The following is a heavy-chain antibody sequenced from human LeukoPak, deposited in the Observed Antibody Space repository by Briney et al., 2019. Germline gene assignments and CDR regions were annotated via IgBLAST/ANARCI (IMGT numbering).Heavy chain of an antibody. Sequence: GGSLRLSCAASGFTVSSNYMSWVRQAPGKGLEWVSSISSSSSYIYYADSVKGRFTISRDNAKNSLYLQMNSLRAEDTAVYYCARDPYYYGSGSEGYWGQGTLVTVSS. CDR2: ISSSSSYI. V-gene: IGHV3-21*01. CDR3: ARDPYYYGSGSEGY. D-gene: IGHD3-10*01. J-gene: IGHJ4*02. CDR1: GFTVSSNY.